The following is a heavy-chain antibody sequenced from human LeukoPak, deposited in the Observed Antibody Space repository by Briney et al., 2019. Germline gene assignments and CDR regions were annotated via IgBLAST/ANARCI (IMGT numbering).Heavy chain of an antibody. V-gene: IGHV3-21*01. D-gene: IGHD3-10*01. CDR2: ISSSSNYI. CDR3: ARDLYGSGSYYMDV. J-gene: IGHJ6*03. Sequence: GGSLRLSCAASGFTFSSYSMNWVRQAPGKGLEWVSSISSSSNYIYYADSVKGRFTISRDNAKNSLSLQMNSLRAEDTAVYYCARDLYGSGSYYMDVWGKGTTVTVSS. CDR1: GFTFSSYS.